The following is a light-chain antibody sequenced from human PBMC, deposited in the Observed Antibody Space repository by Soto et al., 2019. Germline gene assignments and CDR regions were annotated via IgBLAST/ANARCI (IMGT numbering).Light chain of an antibody. CDR1: QSISTW. J-gene: IGKJ1*01. V-gene: IGKV1-5*03. CDR2: KAS. Sequence: DIQITQSPSTLSASIGDRVTITCRASQSISTWLAWYQQKPGKAPKLLIYKASSLQSGVPSRFSGSGSGTEFTLTISSLQPADFATYYCQQYNSYSLWSFGQGTKVESK. CDR3: QQYNSYSLWS.